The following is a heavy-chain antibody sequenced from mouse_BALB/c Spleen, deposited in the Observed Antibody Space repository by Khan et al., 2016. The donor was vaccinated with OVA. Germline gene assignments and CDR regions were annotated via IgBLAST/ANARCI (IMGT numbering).Heavy chain of an antibody. J-gene: IGHJ2*01. CDR2: INPSAGYT. CDR1: GYTFTSYW. Sequence: VQLQQSGAELAKPGASVKMSCKASGYTFTSYWMHWVKQRPGQGLEWIGYINPSAGYTDYNQKFKDKATLTADTSSSTAYMQLNSLTSEDSAVYYCARDRIDYWGQGTTLTVSS. V-gene: IGHV1-7*01. CDR3: ARDRIDY.